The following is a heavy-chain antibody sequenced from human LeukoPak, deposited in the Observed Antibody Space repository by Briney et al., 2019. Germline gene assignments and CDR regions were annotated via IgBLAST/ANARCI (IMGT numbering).Heavy chain of an antibody. D-gene: IGHD1-26*01. V-gene: IGHV5-51*01. CDR3: ARPGILGATTVGAFDI. Sequence: GESLKISCKGSGYSFTSYWIGWVRQMPGKGLEWMGIIYPGDSDTRYSPSFQGQVTISADKSISTAYLQWSSLKASDTAMYYCARPGILGATTVGAFDIWGQGTMVTVSS. J-gene: IGHJ3*02. CDR1: GYSFTSYW. CDR2: IYPGDSDT.